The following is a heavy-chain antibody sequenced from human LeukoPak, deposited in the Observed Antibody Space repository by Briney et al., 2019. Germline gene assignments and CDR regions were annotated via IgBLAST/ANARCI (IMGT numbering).Heavy chain of an antibody. Sequence: SETLSLTCTVSGGSISSSSYYWSWIRQHPGKGLEWIGYIYYSGSTYYNPSLKSRVTISVDTSKNQFSLKLSSVTAADTAVYYCARAGDYYDSSGYYYFDYWGQGTLVTVSS. CDR2: IYYSGST. V-gene: IGHV4-31*03. D-gene: IGHD3-22*01. J-gene: IGHJ4*02. CDR3: ARAGDYYDSSGYYYFDY. CDR1: GGSISSSSYY.